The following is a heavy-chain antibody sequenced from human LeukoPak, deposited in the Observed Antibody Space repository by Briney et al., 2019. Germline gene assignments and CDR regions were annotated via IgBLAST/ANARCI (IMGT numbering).Heavy chain of an antibody. CDR2: ISGSGGST. J-gene: IGHJ6*02. D-gene: IGHD5-24*01. CDR3: AKDRRDGYNYYYYYGMDV. V-gene: IGHV3-23*01. CDR1: GFTFSSYA. Sequence: GGSLRLSCAASGFTFSSYAMSWVRQAPGKGLEWASGISGSGGSTYYADSVKGRFTISRDNSKNTLYLQMNSLRAEDTAVYYCAKDRRDGYNYYYYYGMDVWGQGTTVTVSS.